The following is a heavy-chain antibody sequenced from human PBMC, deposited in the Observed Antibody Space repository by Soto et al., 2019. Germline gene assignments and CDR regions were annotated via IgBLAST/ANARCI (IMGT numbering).Heavy chain of an antibody. D-gene: IGHD3-10*01. Sequence: ASVKVSCKASGYTFTSYGISWVRQAPGQGLEWMGCISAYNGNTNYAQKLQGRVTMTEDTSTDTAYMELSSLRSEDTAVYYCATDSAYYGSGSYYNWGQGTLVTVSS. J-gene: IGHJ4*02. CDR1: GYTFTSYG. CDR3: ATDSAYYGSGSYYN. CDR2: ISAYNGNT. V-gene: IGHV1-18*01.